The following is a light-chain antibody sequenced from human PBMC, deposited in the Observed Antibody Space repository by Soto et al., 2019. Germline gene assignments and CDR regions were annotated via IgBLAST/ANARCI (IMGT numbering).Light chain of an antibody. J-gene: IGLJ1*01. Sequence: QSVLAQPPSASGSPGQSVTISCTGTSSDVGGYDYVSWYQQRPGKAPKLLIHEVTKRPSGVPDRFSGSKSGNTASLTVSGLQADDEADYYCSSYAGRSLYVLGTATKVTV. V-gene: IGLV2-8*01. CDR1: SSDVGGYDY. CDR3: SSYAGRSLYV. CDR2: EVT.